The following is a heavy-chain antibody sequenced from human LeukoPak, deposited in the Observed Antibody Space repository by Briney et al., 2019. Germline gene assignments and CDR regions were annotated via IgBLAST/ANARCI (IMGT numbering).Heavy chain of an antibody. V-gene: IGHV1-24*01. D-gene: IGHD6-13*01. CDR3: ATEAIAAARMDV. CDR1: GYTLTELS. CDR2: FDPEDGET. Sequence: ASVKVSCKVSGYTLTELSMHWVRQAPGKGLEWMGGFDPEDGETIYAQKFQGRVTMTEDTSTDTAYMELSSLRSEDTAVYYCATEAIAAARMDVWGQGTTVTVSS. J-gene: IGHJ6*02.